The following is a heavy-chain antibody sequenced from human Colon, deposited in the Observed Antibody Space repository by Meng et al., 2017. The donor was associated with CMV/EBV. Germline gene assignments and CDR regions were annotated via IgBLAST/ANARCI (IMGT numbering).Heavy chain of an antibody. D-gene: IGHD3-22*01. CDR2: ITTGDGNT. Sequence: GYTSTANTLHWVRQAPGQRPEWMGWITTGDGNTRYSQKLQGRVTITRDTSASTIHMELSSLRSEDTAVYYCARENYRDFSGHSIYDYWGQGTLVTVSS. V-gene: IGHV1-3*04. CDR3: ARENYRDFSGHSIYDY. J-gene: IGHJ4*02. CDR1: GYTSTANT.